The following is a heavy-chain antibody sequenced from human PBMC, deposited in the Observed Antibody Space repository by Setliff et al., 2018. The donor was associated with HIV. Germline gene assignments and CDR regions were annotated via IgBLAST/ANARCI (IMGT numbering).Heavy chain of an antibody. J-gene: IGHJ4*02. D-gene: IGHD3-22*01. Sequence: PGGSLRLSCAASGLTVSSNYMSWVRQAPGKGLEWVSVIYSGGSTYYADSVKGRFTISRDNSKNTLYLQMNSLKTEDTAVYYCSTYRYYYDTTGVDYWGQGTLVTVLL. CDR2: IYSGGST. V-gene: IGHV3-53*01. CDR1: GLTVSSNY. CDR3: STYRYYYDTTGVDY.